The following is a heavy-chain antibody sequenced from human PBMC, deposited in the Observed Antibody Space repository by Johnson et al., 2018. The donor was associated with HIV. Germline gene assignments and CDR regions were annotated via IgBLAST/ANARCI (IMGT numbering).Heavy chain of an antibody. CDR3: ARSSTVVSPHDI. V-gene: IGHV3-23*04. Sequence: VQLVESGGGLVEPGGSLRLSCAASGFTFSSYWMHWVRQAPGKGLEWVSAISGSGGSTYYADSVKGRFTISRDNSKNTLYLQMNSLRAEDTAVYYCARSSTVVSPHDIWGQGTMVIVSS. J-gene: IGHJ3*02. CDR1: GFTFSSYW. CDR2: ISGSGGST. D-gene: IGHD4-23*01.